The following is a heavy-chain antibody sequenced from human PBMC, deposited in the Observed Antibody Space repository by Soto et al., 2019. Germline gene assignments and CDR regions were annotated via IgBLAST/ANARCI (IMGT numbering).Heavy chain of an antibody. CDR1: GGTFSSYA. D-gene: IGHD3-9*01. CDR2: IIPIFGTT. J-gene: IGHJ6*02. CDR3: ASCQELLYFDWLLRHNYYYYGMDV. V-gene: IGHV1-69*06. Sequence: GASVKVSCKASGGTFSSYAISWVRQAPGQGLEWMGGIIPIFGTTNYAQKLQGRVTMTADKSTSTAYMELSSLRSEDTAVYYCASCQELLYFDWLLRHNYYYYGMDVWGQGTTVTVSS.